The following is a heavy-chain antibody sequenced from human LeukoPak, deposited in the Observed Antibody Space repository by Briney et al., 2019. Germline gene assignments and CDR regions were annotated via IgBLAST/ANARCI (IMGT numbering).Heavy chain of an antibody. Sequence: SQTLSLTCTVSGGSISSGDYCWSWIRQPPGKGLEWIGYIYYSGSTNYNPSLKSRVTISVDTSKNQFSLKLSSVTAADTAVYHCARQLDVAGYWCFDYWGQGTLVTVSS. V-gene: IGHV4-30-4*01. D-gene: IGHD2-8*02. CDR2: IYYSGST. J-gene: IGHJ4*02. CDR3: ARQLDVAGYWCFDY. CDR1: GGSISSGDYC.